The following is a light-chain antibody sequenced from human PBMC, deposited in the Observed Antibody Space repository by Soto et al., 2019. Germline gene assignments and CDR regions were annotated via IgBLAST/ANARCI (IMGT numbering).Light chain of an antibody. J-gene: IGKJ5*01. CDR1: QSVSSY. Sequence: EIVLTQSPATLYLSPGERATLSCRASQSVSSYLAWYQQKPGQAPRLLIYDASNRASGIPARFSGSGSGTDFTLTISSLEPEDLAVYYCQQRSNWPITFGQGTRLEIK. CDR3: QQRSNWPIT. CDR2: DAS. V-gene: IGKV3-11*01.